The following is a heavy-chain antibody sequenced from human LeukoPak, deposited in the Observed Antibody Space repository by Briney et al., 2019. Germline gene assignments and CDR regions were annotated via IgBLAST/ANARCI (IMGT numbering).Heavy chain of an antibody. CDR3: AREQRTFDY. V-gene: IGHV3-23*01. D-gene: IGHD5-24*01. CDR1: GFTFSSYA. Sequence: PGGSLRLSCAASGFTFSSYAMHWVRQAPGKGLEWVSGLSGSGGSTYYADSVKGRFTISRDNADNSLYLQLSSLRAEDTAVYYCAREQRTFDYWGQGILVTVSS. CDR2: LSGSGGST. J-gene: IGHJ4*02.